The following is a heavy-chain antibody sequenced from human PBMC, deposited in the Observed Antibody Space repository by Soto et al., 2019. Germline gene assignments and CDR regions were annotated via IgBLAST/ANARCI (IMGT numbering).Heavy chain of an antibody. CDR2: IIPIFGTA. CDR1: GCTFSSYA. V-gene: IGHV1-69*13. CDR3: ARGFVLTVENWFDP. D-gene: IGHD3-10*01. Sequence: SVKVSCKASGCTFSSYAISWVRQAPGQGLEWMGGIIPIFGTANYAQKFQGRVTITADESTSTAYMELSSLRSEDTAVYYCARGFVLTVENWFDPWGQGTLVTVSS. J-gene: IGHJ5*02.